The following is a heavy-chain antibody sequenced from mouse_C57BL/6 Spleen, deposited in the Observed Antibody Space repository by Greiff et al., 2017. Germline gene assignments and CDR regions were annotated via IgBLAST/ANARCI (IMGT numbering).Heavy chain of an antibody. CDR2: ISDGGSYT. J-gene: IGHJ2*01. Sequence: EVKVVESGGGLVKPGGSLKLSCAASGFTFSSYAMSWVRQSPEKRLEWVATISDGGSYTYYPDNVKGRFTISRDNAKNNLYLQMSHLKSEDTAMYYCAREDSNDDGVDYWGQGTTLTVSS. D-gene: IGHD2-12*01. CDR3: AREDSNDDGVDY. V-gene: IGHV5-4*01. CDR1: GFTFSSYA.